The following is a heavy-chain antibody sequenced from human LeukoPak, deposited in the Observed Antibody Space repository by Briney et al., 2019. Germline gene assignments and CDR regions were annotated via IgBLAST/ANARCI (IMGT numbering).Heavy chain of an antibody. CDR3: ARASSTPGSGSYPFDY. V-gene: IGHV4-59*01. CDR2: IYYIGNT. CDR1: GGSINNYY. J-gene: IGHJ4*02. D-gene: IGHD3-3*01. Sequence: SETLSLTCTVSGGSINNYYWSWIRQPPGKGLEWIGYIYYIGNTNYNPSLKSRLIISVDTSKNQFSLKLRSVTAADTALYFCARASSTPGSGSYPFDYWGQGTLVTVSS.